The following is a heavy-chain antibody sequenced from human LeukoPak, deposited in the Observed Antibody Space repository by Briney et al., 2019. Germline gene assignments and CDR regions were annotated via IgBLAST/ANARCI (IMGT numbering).Heavy chain of an antibody. J-gene: IGHJ4*02. D-gene: IGHD3-9*01. CDR2: IKPNSGET. CDR1: GYTFTGYY. CDR3: ASPGSPYDILTGPGYCDH. Sequence: ASVKVSCKASGYTFTGYYMHWLRQAPGQGLEWMGWIKPNSGETNYAQKFQGRVTMTRDTSISTAYMELSRLRYDDTAVYYCASPGSPYDILTGPGYCDHWGQGTLVTVSS. V-gene: IGHV1-2*02.